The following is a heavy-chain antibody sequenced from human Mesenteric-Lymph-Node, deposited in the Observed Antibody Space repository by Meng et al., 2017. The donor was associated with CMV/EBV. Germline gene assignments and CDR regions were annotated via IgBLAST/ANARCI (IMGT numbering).Heavy chain of an antibody. V-gene: IGHV4-39*01. CDR2: VHHSGTT. D-gene: IGHD3-22*01. Sequence: LQESGPGLVNPSEPLSLSCIVSGDSISNSTYYWTWIRQPPGKGLEWIGSVHHSGTTYYNPSLKGRLTISVDTSANLFSLRLTTVTAADTATYYCARRGNYDSDYSEYWGQGTLVTVSS. J-gene: IGHJ4*02. CDR1: GDSISNSTYY. CDR3: ARRGNYDSDYSEY.